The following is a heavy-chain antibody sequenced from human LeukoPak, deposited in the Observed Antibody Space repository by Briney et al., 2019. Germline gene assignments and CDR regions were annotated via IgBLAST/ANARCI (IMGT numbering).Heavy chain of an antibody. J-gene: IGHJ4*02. CDR1: GGPISSYY. CDR2: IYTNGST. CDR3: ARDYYGSGSYDY. D-gene: IGHD3-10*01. Sequence: SETLSLTCTVSGGPISSYYWSWIRQPAGKGLEWIGRIYTNGSTNYNPSLKSRVTMSVDTSKNQFSLKLSSVTAADTAVYYCARDYYGSGSYDYWGQGTLVTVSS. V-gene: IGHV4-4*07.